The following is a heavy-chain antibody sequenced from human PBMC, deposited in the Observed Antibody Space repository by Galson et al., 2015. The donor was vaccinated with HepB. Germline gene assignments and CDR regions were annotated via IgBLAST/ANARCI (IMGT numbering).Heavy chain of an antibody. D-gene: IGHD2-21*01. CDR2: IVVGSGDT. V-gene: IGHV1-58*01. CDR1: GFTFSSSA. Sequence: SVKVSCKASGFTFSSSAVQWVRQTRGQRLEWIGWIVVGSGDTNSAQKFQERVTITRDMSTSTAYMELSSLGSEDTAVYYCAADRYCGGNCYSSDAFDIWGQGTMVTVSS. J-gene: IGHJ3*02. CDR3: AADRYCGGNCYSSDAFDI.